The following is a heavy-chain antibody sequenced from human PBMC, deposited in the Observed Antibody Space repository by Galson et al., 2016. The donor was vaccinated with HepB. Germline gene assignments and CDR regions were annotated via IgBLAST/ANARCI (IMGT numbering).Heavy chain of an antibody. D-gene: IGHD6-19*01. J-gene: IGHJ3*02. V-gene: IGHV3-23*01. CDR2: IRRSGTGT. CDR3: AKCSGVGYSSGWGGSLDI. Sequence: SLRLSCAASGFGISIYSMNWVRQAPGKGLEWVSAIRRSGTGTSYADSVKGRFTISRDNSKNTLYLQMNSLRAEDAAVYSCAKCSGVGYSSGWGGSLDIWGRGTMVTVSS. CDR1: GFGISIYS.